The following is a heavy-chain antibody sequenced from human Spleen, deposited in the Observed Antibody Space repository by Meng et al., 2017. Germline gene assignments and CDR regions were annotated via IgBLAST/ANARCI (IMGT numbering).Heavy chain of an antibody. CDR1: GVNISYNY. V-gene: IGHV3-53*01. D-gene: IGHD6-13*01. J-gene: IGHJ4*02. CDR2: LYTSGST. CDR3: AKDRSLGY. Sequence: EVQLVESGGGLTQPGGSLRLSCAASGVNISYNYMTWVRQAPGKGLQWVSTLYTSGSTYYADSVRGRFTISRDNSKNTLSLQMNNLRAEDTAVYYCAKDRSLGYWGQGTLVTVSS.